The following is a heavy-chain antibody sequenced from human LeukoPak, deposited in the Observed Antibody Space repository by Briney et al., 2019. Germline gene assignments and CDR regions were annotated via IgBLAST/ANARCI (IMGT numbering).Heavy chain of an antibody. CDR3: AREGVTYYDFWSGPVDY. Sequence: PSETLSLTCTVSGGSVSSGSYYWSWIRQPPGKGLEWIGYIYHSGSTNYNPSLKGRVTISVDTSKNQFSLKLSSVTAADTAVYYCAREGVTYYDFWSGPVDYWGQGTLVTVSS. D-gene: IGHD3-3*01. CDR1: GGSVSSGSYY. V-gene: IGHV4-61*01. CDR2: IYHSGST. J-gene: IGHJ4*02.